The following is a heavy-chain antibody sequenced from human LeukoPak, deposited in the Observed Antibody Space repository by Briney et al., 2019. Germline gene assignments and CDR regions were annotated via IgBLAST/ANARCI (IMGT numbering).Heavy chain of an antibody. Sequence: PGGSLRLSCAASGFTFSDYVMSWVRQAPGKGLEWVSTISGSGGTTYYADSVKGRFTISRDNSKNTLYLQMDTLRADDTAVYYCARISSSWFFDFWGQGTLVTVSS. D-gene: IGHD6-13*01. CDR1: GFTFSDYV. V-gene: IGHV3-23*01. CDR2: ISGSGGTT. J-gene: IGHJ4*02. CDR3: ARISSSWFFDF.